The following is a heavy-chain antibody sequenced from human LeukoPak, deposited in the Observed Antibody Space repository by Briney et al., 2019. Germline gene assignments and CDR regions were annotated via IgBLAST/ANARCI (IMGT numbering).Heavy chain of an antibody. CDR1: GFTFSSYA. D-gene: IGHD6-19*01. Sequence: GGSLRLSCAVSGFTFSSYAMSWVRQAPGKGLEWVSAISGSGGSTYYADSVKGRFTISRDNSKNTLYLQMNSLRAEDTAVYYCAKAPDQWLDYYFDYWGQGTLVTVSS. J-gene: IGHJ4*02. V-gene: IGHV3-23*01. CDR2: ISGSGGST. CDR3: AKAPDQWLDYYFDY.